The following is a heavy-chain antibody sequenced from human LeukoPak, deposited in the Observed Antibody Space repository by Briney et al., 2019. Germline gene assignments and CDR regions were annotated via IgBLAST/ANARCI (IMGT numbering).Heavy chain of an antibody. D-gene: IGHD3-9*01. CDR3: ARRRYFDWLTHYGMDV. CDR1: GGSISSYY. V-gene: IGHV4-59*08. Sequence: SETLSLTCTVSGGSISSYYWSWTRQPPGKGLEWIGYIYYSGSTYYNPSLKSRVTISVDTSKNQFSLKLSSVTAADTAVYYCARRRYFDWLTHYGMDVWGQGTTVTVSS. CDR2: IYYSGST. J-gene: IGHJ6*02.